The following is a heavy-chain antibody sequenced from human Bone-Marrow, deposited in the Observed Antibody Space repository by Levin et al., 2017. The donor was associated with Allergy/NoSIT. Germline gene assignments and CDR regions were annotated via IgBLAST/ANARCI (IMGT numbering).Heavy chain of an antibody. CDR2: IHRDGTTI. CDR1: GFRLLTYT. V-gene: IGHV3-74*01. J-gene: IGHJ6*02. Sequence: LSLTCAASGFRLLTYTMHWVRQAPGKGLVWVSRIHRDGTTINYADSVKGRFTISRDNAENTLYLQMNSLRADDSAVYYCAREDTYYYDSSGYGSGKDVWGQGTTVTVSS. D-gene: IGHD3-22*01. CDR3: AREDTYYYDSSGYGSGKDV.